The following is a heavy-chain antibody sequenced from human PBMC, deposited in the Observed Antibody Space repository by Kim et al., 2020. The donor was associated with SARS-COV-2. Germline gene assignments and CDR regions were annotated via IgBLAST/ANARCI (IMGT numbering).Heavy chain of an antibody. Sequence: GESLKISRKGSGYSFTSYWIAWVRQMPGKGLEWMGIIYPGDSDTRYSPSFQGQVTISADKSISTAYLQWSSLKASDTAMYYCARQTVLTAIPWYYYGMDVWGQGTTVTVSS. CDR2: IYPGDSDT. J-gene: IGHJ6*02. CDR3: ARQTVLTAIPWYYYGMDV. V-gene: IGHV5-51*01. D-gene: IGHD2-21*02. CDR1: GYSFTSYW.